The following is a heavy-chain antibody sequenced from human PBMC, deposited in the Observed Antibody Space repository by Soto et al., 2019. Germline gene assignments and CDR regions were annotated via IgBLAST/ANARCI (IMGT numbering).Heavy chain of an antibody. CDR2: ISGYNGNT. V-gene: IGHV1-18*01. J-gene: IGHJ5*02. D-gene: IGHD2-2*01. Sequence: QVRLVQSGAEGKNPGPQVKVAGKAPGIIFANYGFTGGGQALGQGLEWMGWISGYNGNTKYAQNLQGRVTMTSDTSTTTAYMELRNLRSDDTAVYYCARDEVPAANWLDRWGQGTLVTVSS. CDR3: ARDEVPAANWLDR. CDR1: GIIFANYG.